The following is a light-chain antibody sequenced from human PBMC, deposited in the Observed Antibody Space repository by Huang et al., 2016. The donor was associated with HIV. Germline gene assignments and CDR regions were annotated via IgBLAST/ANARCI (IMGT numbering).Light chain of an antibody. CDR1: QNINNC. CDR3: QQAYSSPKT. CDR2: GVS. Sequence: DIQMTQSPSSLSASVGDRVIISCRASQNINNCLSWYRQKLGKAPEPLIYGVSTLHSGVPSRFSGSVSGTDFSLTITSLQPEDFATYYCQQAYSSPKTFGQGTKVEIK. V-gene: IGKV1-39*01. J-gene: IGKJ1*01.